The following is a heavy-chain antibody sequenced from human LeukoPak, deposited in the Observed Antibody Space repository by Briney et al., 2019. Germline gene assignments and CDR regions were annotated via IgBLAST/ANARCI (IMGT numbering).Heavy chain of an antibody. D-gene: IGHD3-3*02. V-gene: IGHV3-7*01. CDR2: INQDGSDK. J-gene: IGHJ3*02. Sequence: GGSLRLSCVASAFTFSTYWMSWVRQAPGKGLEWVANINQDGSDKYYVDSVKGRLTLPRDNAKKSLYLQMNRLRVEDPTVYYCASDPFTISAYDAFNIWGQGTVVTVSS. CDR3: ASDPFTISAYDAFNI. CDR1: AFTFSTYW.